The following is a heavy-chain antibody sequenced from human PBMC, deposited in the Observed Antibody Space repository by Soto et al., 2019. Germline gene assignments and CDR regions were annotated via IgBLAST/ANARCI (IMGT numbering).Heavy chain of an antibody. CDR3: ARLFCSTTTCDSWFDP. D-gene: IGHD2-2*01. Sequence: GESLKISCTGFGYTFTTFWISWVRQMPGKGLEWMGRIDPRDSYVNYSPSFQGHVTISVDKSIATAYLQWGSLKASDTAMYYCARLFCSTTTCDSWFDPRGQGTLVTVSS. J-gene: IGHJ5*02. CDR2: IDPRDSYV. V-gene: IGHV5-10-1*01. CDR1: GYTFTTFW.